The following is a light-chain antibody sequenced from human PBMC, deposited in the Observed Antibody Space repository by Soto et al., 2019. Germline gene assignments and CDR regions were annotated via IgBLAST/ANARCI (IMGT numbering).Light chain of an antibody. J-gene: IGKJ1*01. CDR3: QQSSSFPIP. CDR1: QSVSSSY. Sequence: VGTMSAGALTLSQGERATLSCRASQSVSSSYLAWYQQKPGQAPRLLIYGASNRATGIPDRFSGSGSGTDFTLTISRLEPEDFAVYYCQQSSSFPIPFGRRTKVAIK. CDR2: GAS. V-gene: IGKV3-20*01.